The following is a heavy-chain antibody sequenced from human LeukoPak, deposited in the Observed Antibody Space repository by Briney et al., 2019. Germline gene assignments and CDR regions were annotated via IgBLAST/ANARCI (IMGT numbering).Heavy chain of an antibody. J-gene: IGHJ6*02. D-gene: IGHD5-18*01. CDR3: ARAVKGYSYGPPYYYYGMDV. CDR2: INHSGST. Sequence: PSETLSLTCTVSGGSINSYYWSWIRQPPGKGLEWIGEINHSGSTNYNPSLKSRVTISVDTSKNQFSLKLSSVTAADTAVYYCARAVKGYSYGPPYYYYGMDVWGQGTTVTVSS. V-gene: IGHV4-34*01. CDR1: GGSINSYY.